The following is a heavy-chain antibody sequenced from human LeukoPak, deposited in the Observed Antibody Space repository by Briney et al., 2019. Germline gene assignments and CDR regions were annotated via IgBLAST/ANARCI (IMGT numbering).Heavy chain of an antibody. CDR3: ARDPLYCSGGSCSAPAFDY. V-gene: IGHV3-33*01. D-gene: IGHD2-15*01. Sequence: PGGSLRLSCAASGFTFSSYGMLWVRQAPGKGLEWVAVIWYDGSNKYYADSVKGRFTISRDNSKNTLYLQMNSLRAEDTAVYYCARDPLYCSGGSCSAPAFDYWGQGTLVTVSS. CDR2: IWYDGSNK. CDR1: GFTFSSYG. J-gene: IGHJ4*02.